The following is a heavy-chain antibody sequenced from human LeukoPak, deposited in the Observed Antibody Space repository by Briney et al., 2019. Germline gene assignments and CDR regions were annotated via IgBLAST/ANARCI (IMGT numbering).Heavy chain of an antibody. CDR2: INTDGSRT. CDR3: TRADCSSTSCYFRVEGAFDI. J-gene: IGHJ3*02. D-gene: IGHD2-2*01. Sequence: GGSLRLSCAASGFTFSSYWMHWVRQAPGKGLVWVSRINTDGSRTSYADSVKGRFTISRDNAKNTLYLQMNSLRAEDTAVYYCTRADCSSTSCYFRVEGAFDIWGQGTMVTVSS. V-gene: IGHV3-74*01. CDR1: GFTFSSYW.